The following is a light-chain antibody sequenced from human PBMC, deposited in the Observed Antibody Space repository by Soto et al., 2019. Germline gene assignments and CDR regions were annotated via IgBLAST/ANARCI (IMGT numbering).Light chain of an antibody. CDR2: GTS. CDR3: QQYGSSPRT. V-gene: IGKV3-20*01. Sequence: ERVSTQAPRTLCLDAGARASPTCAASQSVGSSYLAWYQQKPGQAPRLLMFGTSNRATGIPDRFSGSGSGTDFTLTINSLEPEDFAVYYCQQYGSSPRTFGQRTKVDIK. CDR1: QSVGSSY. J-gene: IGKJ1*01.